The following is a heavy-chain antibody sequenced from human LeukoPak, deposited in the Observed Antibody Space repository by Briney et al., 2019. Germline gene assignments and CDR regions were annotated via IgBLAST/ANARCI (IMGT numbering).Heavy chain of an antibody. Sequence: GGSLRLSCAASGFTFSSYSMNWVRQAPGKGLEWVSSISSSSSYIYYADSVKGRCTISRDNAKNSLYLQMNSLRAEDTAVYYCARESGSNARDYWGQGTLVTVSS. CDR1: GFTFSSYS. J-gene: IGHJ4*02. V-gene: IGHV3-21*01. CDR2: ISSSSSYI. CDR3: ARESGSNARDY. D-gene: IGHD5-12*01.